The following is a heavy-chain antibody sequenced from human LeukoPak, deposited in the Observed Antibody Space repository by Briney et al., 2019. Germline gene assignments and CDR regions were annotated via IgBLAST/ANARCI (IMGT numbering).Heavy chain of an antibody. CDR3: ARGRGYADY. CDR2: IFYSGST. CDR1: GGSISGFY. D-gene: IGHD6-25*01. V-gene: IGHV4-59*01. Sequence: SSETLSLTCTVSGGSISGFYWSWIRQPPGKGLEWIGYIFYSGSTNYNPSLKSRVTISVDTSKNQFSLKLTSVSSEDTAVYYCARGRGYADYWGQGALVTASS. J-gene: IGHJ4*02.